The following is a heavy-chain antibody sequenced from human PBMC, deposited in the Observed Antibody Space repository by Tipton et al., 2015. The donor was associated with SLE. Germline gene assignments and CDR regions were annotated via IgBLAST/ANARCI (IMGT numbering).Heavy chain of an antibody. Sequence: SLRLSCAASGFTFSNAWMSWVRQAPGKGLEWVGRIKSKTDGGTTDYAAPVKGRFTISRDDSKNTLYLQMNSLKTEDTAVYYCTTDRTVYYYDSSGYPFDYYYYMDVWGKGTTVTVSS. CDR3: TTDRTVYYYDSSGYPFDYYYYMDV. CDR2: IKSKTDGGTT. D-gene: IGHD3-22*01. J-gene: IGHJ6*03. V-gene: IGHV3-15*01. CDR1: GFTFSNAW.